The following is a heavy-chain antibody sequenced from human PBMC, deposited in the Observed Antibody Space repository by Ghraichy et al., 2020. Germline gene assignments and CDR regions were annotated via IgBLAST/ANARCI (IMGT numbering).Heavy chain of an antibody. Sequence: GGSLRLSCAASGFTFGSYWMSWVRQAPGKGLEWVANINQDGSEKYYVDSVKGRFTISRDNAENSLYLQMNSLRAEDTAVYYCARIQYFDYWGQGTLVTVSS. V-gene: IGHV3-7*03. CDR3: ARIQYFDY. CDR1: GFTFGSYW. CDR2: INQDGSEK. J-gene: IGHJ4*02.